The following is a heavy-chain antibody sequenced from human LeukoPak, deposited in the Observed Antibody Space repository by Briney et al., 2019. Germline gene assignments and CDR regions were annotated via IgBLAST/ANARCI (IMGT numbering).Heavy chain of an antibody. CDR2: ISAYNGNT. Sequence: GASVKVSCKASGYTFTSYGISWVRQAPGQGLEWMGWISAYNGNTNYAQKLQGRVTMTTDTSTSTAYMELRSLRSDDTAVYYCARDRGYYDILTGYYLDYWGQGTLVTVSS. CDR1: GYTFTSYG. D-gene: IGHD3-9*01. J-gene: IGHJ4*02. V-gene: IGHV1-18*01. CDR3: ARDRGYYDILTGYYLDY.